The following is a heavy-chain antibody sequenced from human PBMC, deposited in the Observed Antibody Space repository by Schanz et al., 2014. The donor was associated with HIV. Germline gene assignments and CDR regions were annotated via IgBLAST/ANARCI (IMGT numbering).Heavy chain of an antibody. D-gene: IGHD6-19*01. CDR2: ITDSGDKT. J-gene: IGHJ4*02. CDR1: GFTFSDYY. CDR3: AKMARSVAANTNFDY. Sequence: QVQLVESGGGLVKPGGSLRLSCAASGFTFSDYYMSWIRQAPGKGLQWVSSITDSGDKTDYTDSVKGRFAISRDKSKNTLYLQMNSLRVEDTAVYYCAKMARSVAANTNFDYWGQGTLVTVSS. V-gene: IGHV3-11*05.